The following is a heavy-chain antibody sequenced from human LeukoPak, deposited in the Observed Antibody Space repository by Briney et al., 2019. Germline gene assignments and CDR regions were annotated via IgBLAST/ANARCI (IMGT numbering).Heavy chain of an antibody. CDR2: ISYDGSNK. CDR3: ARVIVVVPAAGGGDY. CDR1: GFTFSSYA. D-gene: IGHD2-2*01. Sequence: PGGSLRLSCAASGFTFSSYAMHWVRQAPGKGLEWVAVISYDGSNKYYADSVKGRFTISRDNSKNTLYLQVNSLRAEDTAVNYCARVIVVVPAAGGGDYWGQGTLVTVSS. V-gene: IGHV3-30*04. J-gene: IGHJ4*02.